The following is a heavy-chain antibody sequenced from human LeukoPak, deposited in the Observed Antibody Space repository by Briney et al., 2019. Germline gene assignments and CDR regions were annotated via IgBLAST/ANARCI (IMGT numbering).Heavy chain of an antibody. CDR2: IHPEGNEK. J-gene: IGHJ6*03. D-gene: IGHD2-15*01. V-gene: IGHV3-7*01. Sequence: PGGSLRLYCAVSGFSFTNFWMSWVRQAPGRGLEWVANIHPEGNEKYHVESVKGRFTISRDNTKNLLFLQMNGLRVEDTAVYYCARAPSDRTNYMDVWGKGTTVTVSS. CDR3: ARAPSDRTNYMDV. CDR1: GFSFTNFW.